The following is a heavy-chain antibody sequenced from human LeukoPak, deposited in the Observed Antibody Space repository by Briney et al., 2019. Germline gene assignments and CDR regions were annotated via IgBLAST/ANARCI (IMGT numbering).Heavy chain of an antibody. V-gene: IGHV4-4*09. CDR3: ARGDFYRYYSDY. J-gene: IGHJ4*02. CDR1: GGSIRTYY. Sequence: PSETLSLTCTVSGGSIRTYYWSWIRQPPGKGLEWIGYIYTSGSTNYNPSLKSRVTMSLDTSENQFSLKLSSVTAADTAVYYCARGDFYRYYSDYWGQGTLVTVSS. D-gene: IGHD2/OR15-2a*01. CDR2: IYTSGST.